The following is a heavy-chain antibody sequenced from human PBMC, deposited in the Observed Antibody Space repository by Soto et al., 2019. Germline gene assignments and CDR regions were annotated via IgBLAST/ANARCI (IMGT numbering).Heavy chain of an antibody. V-gene: IGHV5-51*01. J-gene: IGHJ4*02. CDR1: GYIFSRNW. Sequence: GESLKISCKGSGYIFSRNWIGWVRQMPGKGLEWMGIIYPGDSDTKYSPSFQGQVTISVDKSISTAYLQWSSLKASDTAMYYCATLSYYDSWSGFNYWGQGTPVTV. CDR2: IYPGDSDT. CDR3: ATLSYYDSWSGFNY. D-gene: IGHD3-3*01.